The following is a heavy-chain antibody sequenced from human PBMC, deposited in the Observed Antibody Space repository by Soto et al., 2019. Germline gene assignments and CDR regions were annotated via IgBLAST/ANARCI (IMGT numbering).Heavy chain of an antibody. V-gene: IGHV4-38-2*01. Sequence: SETLSLTCAVSGYSITSDYYWGWIRQPPGKGLEWIGSIYSGSTYYNPSLKSRVTISVDTSKNQFSLRLTSVTAADTAMYYCDKTGYYHSGKINLFDSWGQGTLVTVSS. CDR1: GYSITSDYY. D-gene: IGHD3-10*01. CDR3: DKTGYYHSGKINLFDS. CDR2: IYSGST. J-gene: IGHJ4*02.